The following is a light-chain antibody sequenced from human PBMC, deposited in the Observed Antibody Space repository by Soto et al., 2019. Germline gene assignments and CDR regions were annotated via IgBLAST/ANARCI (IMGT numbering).Light chain of an antibody. J-gene: IGKJ5*01. Sequence: EIVLTQSPGTLSLSPGERATLSCRASQSVSSSSLAWYQRKPGQGPRLLIYGASTRATGIAARISGSGSGTDFTLTISSLEPEDFAVYYCQHRSIWPVSFGQGTRLEIK. CDR2: GAS. V-gene: IGKV3D-20*02. CDR1: QSVSSSS. CDR3: QHRSIWPVS.